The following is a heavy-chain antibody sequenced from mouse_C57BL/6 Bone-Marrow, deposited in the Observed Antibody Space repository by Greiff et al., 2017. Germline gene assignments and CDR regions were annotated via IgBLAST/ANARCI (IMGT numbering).Heavy chain of an antibody. Sequence: QVQLQQPGAELVRPGSSVKLSCKASGYTFTSYWLHWVKQRPIQGLEWIGNIDPSDSETHYNQKFKDKATLTVDQSSSTAYMQISSLADEDSAVYYCARYSNYFDYWGQGTTLTVSS. CDR3: ARYSNYFDY. CDR1: GYTFTSYW. D-gene: IGHD2-5*01. V-gene: IGHV1-52*01. CDR2: IDPSDSET. J-gene: IGHJ2*01.